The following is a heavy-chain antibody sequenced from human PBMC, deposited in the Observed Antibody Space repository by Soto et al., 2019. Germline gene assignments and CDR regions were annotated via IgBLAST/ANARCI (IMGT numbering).Heavy chain of an antibody. Sequence: QITLKESGPALVKPTQTLTLTCTFSGFSLSTSGVGVGWIRQPPGKALEWLAVIYWDDDKRYSPSLKSRLTITKDTSKNQVVVTMTNMDPVDTGTYYCAHTRPGIEGACTENWFDPWGQGTLVTVSS. V-gene: IGHV2-5*02. CDR2: IYWDDDK. CDR1: GFSLSTSGVG. D-gene: IGHD6-13*01. J-gene: IGHJ5*02. CDR3: AHTRPGIEGACTENWFDP.